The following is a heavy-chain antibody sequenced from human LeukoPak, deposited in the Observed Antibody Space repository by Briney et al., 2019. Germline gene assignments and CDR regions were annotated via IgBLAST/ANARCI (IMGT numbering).Heavy chain of an antibody. CDR1: GGTFSGYI. V-gene: IGHV1-69*04. Sequence: SVKVSCEASGGTFSGYIVSWVRQAPGQGLERRGRIIPIPGITSYAEKVQGRVTITQDNSTSTGYMELSSLRSEDTAVYYCARDARYCSSTSCQTDAFDIWGKGTMATVSS. CDR3: ARDARYCSSTSCQTDAFDI. D-gene: IGHD2-2*01. CDR2: IIPIPGIT. J-gene: IGHJ3*02.